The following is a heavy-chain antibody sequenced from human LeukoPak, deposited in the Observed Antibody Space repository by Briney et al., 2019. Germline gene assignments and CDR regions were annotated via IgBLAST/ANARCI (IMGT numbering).Heavy chain of an antibody. Sequence: PSETLSLTCTVSGGSVSSGSYYWSWIRQPPAKGLEWIGYIYYSGSTNYNPSLKSRVTISVDTSKNQFSLKLSSVTAADTAVYYCAREDYDSSNFDYWGQGTLVTVSS. CDR1: GGSVSSGSYY. CDR2: IYYSGST. D-gene: IGHD3-3*01. J-gene: IGHJ4*02. V-gene: IGHV4-61*01. CDR3: AREDYDSSNFDY.